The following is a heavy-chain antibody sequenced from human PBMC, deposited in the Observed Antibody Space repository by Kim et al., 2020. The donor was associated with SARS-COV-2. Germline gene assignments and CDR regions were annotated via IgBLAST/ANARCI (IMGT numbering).Heavy chain of an antibody. CDR3: ARGPGHYYSPFWDA. Sequence: YADSLQGRFTIARDNSKNILYLQMRSLRPEDTAVYYCARGPGHYYSPFWDAWGQGTLVTVSS. D-gene: IGHD2-21*02. V-gene: IGHV3-30*03. J-gene: IGHJ5*02.